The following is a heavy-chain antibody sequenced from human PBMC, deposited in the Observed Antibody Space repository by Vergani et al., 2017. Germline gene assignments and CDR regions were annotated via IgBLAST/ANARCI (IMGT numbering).Heavy chain of an antibody. CDR3: ARDHDIVATLHLDY. V-gene: IGHV1-46*03. CDR1: GYSFTSYW. CDR2: INPSGGST. J-gene: IGHJ4*02. Sequence: VQLVQSGAEVKKPGESLKISCKGSGYSFTSYWIGWVRQAPGQGLEWMGIINPSGGSTSYAQKFQGRVTMTRDTSTSTVYMELSSLRSEDTAVYYCARDHDIVATLHLDYWGQGTLVTVSS. D-gene: IGHD5-12*01.